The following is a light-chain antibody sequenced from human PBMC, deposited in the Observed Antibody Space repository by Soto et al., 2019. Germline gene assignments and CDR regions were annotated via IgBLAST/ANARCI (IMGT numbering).Light chain of an antibody. J-gene: IGLJ2*01. V-gene: IGLV1-51*01. CDR1: SSNIGTYY. CDR2: DND. Sequence: QSVLTQPPSISAAPGQKVTISCSGSSSNIGTYYVSWYQQLPRTAPKLLISDNDDRPSGIPDRFSGSKSGTSATLDITGLQNGDEAVYDSAPWDVGLKVVLFGGGTKLTVL. CDR3: APWDVGLKVVL.